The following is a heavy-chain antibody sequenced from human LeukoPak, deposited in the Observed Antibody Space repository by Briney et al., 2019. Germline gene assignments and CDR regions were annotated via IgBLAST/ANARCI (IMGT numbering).Heavy chain of an antibody. Sequence: PSETLSLTCTVSGGSISSYHWSWIRQPPGKGLEWIGYIYYSGSTNYNPSLKSRVTISVDTSKNQFSLKLSSVTAADTAVYYCARDRRDGYNKTPDYWGQGTLVTVSS. CDR3: ARDRRDGYNKTPDY. D-gene: IGHD5-24*01. CDR2: IYYSGST. V-gene: IGHV4-59*01. CDR1: GGSISSYH. J-gene: IGHJ4*02.